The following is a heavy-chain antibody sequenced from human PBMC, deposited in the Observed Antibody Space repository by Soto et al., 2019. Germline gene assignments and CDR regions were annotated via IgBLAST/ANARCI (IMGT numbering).Heavy chain of an antibody. CDR2: IKQDGSEK. V-gene: IGHV3-7*01. Sequence: TGGSLRLSCAASGFTFSSYWMSWVRQAPGKWLEWVANIKQDGSEKYYVDSVKGRLTISRDNAKNSLYLQMNSLRAEDTAVYYCARDAPYYDFRSGPVYYYYYYGMDVWGQGXTVTVYS. D-gene: IGHD3-3*01. CDR1: GFTFSSYW. J-gene: IGHJ6*02. CDR3: ARDAPYYDFRSGPVYYYYYYGMDV.